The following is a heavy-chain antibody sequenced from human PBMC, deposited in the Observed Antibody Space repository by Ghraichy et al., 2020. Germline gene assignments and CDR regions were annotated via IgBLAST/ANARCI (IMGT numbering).Heavy chain of an antibody. J-gene: IGHJ6*02. V-gene: IGHV3-23*01. CDR3: AKLFPRIVVVPAAGMDV. D-gene: IGHD2-2*01. CDR1: RFNFSNYA. Sequence: GGSLRLSCAASRFNFSNYAMTWVRQAPGKGLEWVSAISGSGGSTYYADSGKGRFTISRDNSKNTLYLQMNSLRAEDTAVYYCAKLFPRIVVVPAAGMDVWGQGTTFTVSS. CDR2: ISGSGGST.